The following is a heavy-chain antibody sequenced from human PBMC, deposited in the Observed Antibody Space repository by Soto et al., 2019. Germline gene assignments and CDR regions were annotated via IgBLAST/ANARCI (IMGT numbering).Heavy chain of an antibody. Sequence: ASVKVSCKASGYTFTSYGISWVRQAPGQGREWMGWISAYNGNTNYAQKLQGRVTMTTDTSTSTAYMELRSLRSDDTAVYYCARLDRGFWSGHNWFDPWGQGTLVTVSS. D-gene: IGHD3-3*01. V-gene: IGHV1-18*01. CDR1: GYTFTSYG. J-gene: IGHJ5*02. CDR3: ARLDRGFWSGHNWFDP. CDR2: ISAYNGNT.